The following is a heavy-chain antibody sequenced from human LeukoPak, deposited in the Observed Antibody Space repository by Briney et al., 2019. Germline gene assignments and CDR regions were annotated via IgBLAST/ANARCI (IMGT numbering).Heavy chain of an antibody. CDR3: ARGLAAAGLYFDY. J-gene: IGHJ4*02. D-gene: IGHD6-13*01. V-gene: IGHV3-53*01. CDR2: VYTGGST. CDR1: GFTVSSNY. Sequence: GGSLRFSCAASGFTVSSNYMTWVGQAPGKGLHWVSVVYTGGSTYSADSVKGRFTISRDNSKNTLYLQMNSLRAEDTAVYYCARGLAAAGLYFDYWGQGTLVTVSS.